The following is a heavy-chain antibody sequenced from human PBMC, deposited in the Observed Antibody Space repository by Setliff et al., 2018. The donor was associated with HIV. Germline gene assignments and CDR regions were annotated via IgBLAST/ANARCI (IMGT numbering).Heavy chain of an antibody. CDR2: LFYTGST. CDR3: ARDLASKAFDY. V-gene: IGHV4-39*02. CDR1: GDSITSRNYH. Sequence: LSLTCAVSGDSITSRNYHWDWVRQPPGKGLEWIGSLFYTGSTSCNPSLKSRVTMTRDTSISTAYMELSRLRSDDTAVYYCARDLASKAFDYWGQGTLVTVSS. J-gene: IGHJ4*02.